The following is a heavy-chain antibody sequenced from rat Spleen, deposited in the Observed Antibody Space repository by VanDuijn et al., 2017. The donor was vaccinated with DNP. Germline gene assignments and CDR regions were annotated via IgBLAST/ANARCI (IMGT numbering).Heavy chain of an antibody. CDR1: GFTFSDYW. CDR3: ARWITTAHLDY. D-gene: IGHD1-11*01. CDR2: IRNKASNYAT. V-gene: IGHV6-21*01. J-gene: IGHJ3*01. Sequence: EVKLEESGGGLVQPGMSVKLSCTTSGFTFSDYWMDWVRQAPGKGLEWVAEIRNKASNYATYYGESVKGRFTISRDDTQNMLYLQMNTLRAEDTATYYCARWITTAHLDYWGQGTLVTVSS.